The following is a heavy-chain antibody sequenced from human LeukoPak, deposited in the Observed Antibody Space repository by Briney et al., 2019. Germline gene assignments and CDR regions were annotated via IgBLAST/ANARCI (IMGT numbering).Heavy chain of an antibody. CDR3: AKDYSNFLDY. J-gene: IGHJ4*02. V-gene: IGHV3-30*18. Sequence: GGSLRLSCAASGFTVSSNYMSWVRQAPGKGLEWVAVVSYDGSNKYYADSVKGRFTISRDNSKNTLYLQMNSLRAEDTAVYYCAKDYSNFLDYWGQGTLVTVSS. CDR2: VSYDGSNK. D-gene: IGHD4-11*01. CDR1: GFTVSSNY.